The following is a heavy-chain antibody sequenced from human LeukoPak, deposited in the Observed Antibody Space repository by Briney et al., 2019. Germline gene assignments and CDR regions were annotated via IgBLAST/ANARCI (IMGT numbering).Heavy chain of an antibody. J-gene: IGHJ4*02. Sequence: SETLSLTCTVSGGSVSPYYWNWIRQPPGKGLEWIGYISYSGSTGFNPSLKSRVTISVDTSTNKFSLASSSVTAADTAVYYCARAGSYRLTMTLWGQGTLVTVSS. D-gene: IGHD4/OR15-4a*01. CDR1: GGSVSPYY. CDR3: ARAGSYRLTMTL. CDR2: ISYSGST. V-gene: IGHV4-59*02.